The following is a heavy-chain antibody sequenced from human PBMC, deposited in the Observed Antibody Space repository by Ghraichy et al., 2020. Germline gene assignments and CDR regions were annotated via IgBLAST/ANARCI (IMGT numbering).Heavy chain of an antibody. D-gene: IGHD6-19*01. V-gene: IGHV1-69*13. CDR1: GGTFSSYA. CDR2: IIPIFGTA. CDR3: ASISHSSGWEGGMDV. J-gene: IGHJ6*02. Sequence: SVKVSCKASGGTFSSYAISWVRQAPGQGLEWMGGIIPIFGTAIYAQKFQGRVTITADESTSTAYMELSSLRSEDTAVYYCASISHSSGWEGGMDVWGQGTTVTVSS.